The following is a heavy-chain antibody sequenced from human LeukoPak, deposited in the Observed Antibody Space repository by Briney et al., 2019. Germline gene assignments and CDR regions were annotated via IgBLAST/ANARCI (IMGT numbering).Heavy chain of an antibody. D-gene: IGHD3-22*01. J-gene: IGHJ3*02. CDR3: ARMVGFYYDSSGYYYGEGFDI. V-gene: IGHV3-7*04. Sequence: GRFTISRDNAKNSLYLQMNSLRAEDTAVYYCARMVGFYYDSSGYYYGEGFDIWGQGTMVTVSS.